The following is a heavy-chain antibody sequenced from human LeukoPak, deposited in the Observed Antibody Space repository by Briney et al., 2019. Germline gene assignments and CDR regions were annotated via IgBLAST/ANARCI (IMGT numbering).Heavy chain of an antibody. J-gene: IGHJ5*02. Sequence: GESLKISCKGSGYSFTSYWIGWVRQARGQGLEWMGWISAYNGNTNYAQKLQGRVTMTTDTSTSTAYMELRSLRSDDTAVYYCARRIYYDSSGSVNNWFDPWGQGTLVTVSS. CDR2: ISAYNGNT. CDR1: GYSFTSYW. CDR3: ARRIYYDSSGSVNNWFDP. D-gene: IGHD3-22*01. V-gene: IGHV1-18*04.